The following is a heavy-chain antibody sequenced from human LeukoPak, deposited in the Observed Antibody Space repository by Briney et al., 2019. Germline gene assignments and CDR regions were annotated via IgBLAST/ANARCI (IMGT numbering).Heavy chain of an antibody. J-gene: IGHJ4*02. V-gene: IGHV5-10-1*01. D-gene: IGHD6-19*01. Sequence: GVPLQISCKGSGYSFTSYWISWGRRLPGKGVVWMRRIDPSDSYTNYSPSFQAHVTISADKSISTAYLQWSSPKASDTAMYYCAIYSSGWYRVYWGQGTLVTVSS. CDR3: AIYSSGWYRVY. CDR1: GYSFTSYW. CDR2: IDPSDSYT.